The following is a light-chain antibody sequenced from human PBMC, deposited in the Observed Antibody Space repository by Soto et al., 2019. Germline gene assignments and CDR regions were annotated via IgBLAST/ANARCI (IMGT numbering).Light chain of an antibody. CDR3: QQSYSTPYT. J-gene: IGKJ2*01. Sequence: DIQMTQSPSSLSAVVGDRVTISCRASQTISTYLNWYQQRPGEAPKLLIFAASRLQSGVPSRFSGSGSGTLFTHTIRGLLPDDFAVYYCQQSYSTPYTFGQGTKVEVK. CDR1: QTISTY. V-gene: IGKV1-39*01. CDR2: AAS.